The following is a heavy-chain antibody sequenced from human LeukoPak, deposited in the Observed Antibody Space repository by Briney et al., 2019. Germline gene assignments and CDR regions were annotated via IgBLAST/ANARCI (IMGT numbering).Heavy chain of an antibody. V-gene: IGHV3-9*01. CDR3: ASPYSSRWYELCY. J-gene: IGHJ4*02. Sequence: GRSLRLSCAASGFTFDNYAMHWIRQAPGKGLEWVSGITWNSGSIAYADSVKGRFTISRDNAKNSLYLQMNSLRAEDTAVYYCASPYSSRWYELCYWGQGTLVTVSS. CDR1: GFTFDNYA. D-gene: IGHD6-13*01. CDR2: ITWNSGSI.